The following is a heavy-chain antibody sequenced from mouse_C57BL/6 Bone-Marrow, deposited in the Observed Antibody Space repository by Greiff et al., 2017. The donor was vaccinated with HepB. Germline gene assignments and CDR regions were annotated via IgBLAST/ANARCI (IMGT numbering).Heavy chain of an antibody. CDR1: GFTFNTYA. Sequence: EVQRVESGGGLVQPKGSLKLSCAASGFTFNTYAMHWVRQAPGKGLEWVARIRSKSSNYATYYADSVKDRFTISRDDSQSMLYLQMNNLKTEDTAMYYCVRDPITTEENWYFDVWGTGTTVTVSS. CDR3: VRDPITTEENWYFDV. J-gene: IGHJ1*03. D-gene: IGHD1-1*01. CDR2: IRSKSSNYAT. V-gene: IGHV10-3*01.